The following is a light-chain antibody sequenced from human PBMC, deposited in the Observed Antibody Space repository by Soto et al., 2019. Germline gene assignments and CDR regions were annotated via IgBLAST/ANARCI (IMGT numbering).Light chain of an antibody. V-gene: IGKV3-15*01. CDR2: GAS. Sequence: EVVMTQSPATLSVSPGERATLSCRASQSVSSNLAWYQQKPGQAPRLFIYGASTRATGIPARFSGSGSGTEFTLTVSSLQSEDVAFYLYQQYNNRPRTCGQVTKVYIK. J-gene: IGKJ1*01. CDR3: QQYNNRPRT. CDR1: QSVSSN.